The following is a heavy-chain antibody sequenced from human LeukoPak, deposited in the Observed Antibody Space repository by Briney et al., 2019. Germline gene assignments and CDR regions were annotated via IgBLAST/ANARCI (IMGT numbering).Heavy chain of an antibody. V-gene: IGHV4-39*07. D-gene: IGHD1-1*01. CDR1: GGSISTSSYY. CDR3: AGVPAGKYGY. J-gene: IGHJ4*02. CDR2: INHSGST. Sequence: SETLSLTCTVSGGSISTSSYYWGWIRQPPGKGLEWIGEINHSGSTDYNPSLKSRVPIPVDTSKNQFSLKLSSVTAADTAVYYCAGVPAGKYGYWGQGTLVTVSS.